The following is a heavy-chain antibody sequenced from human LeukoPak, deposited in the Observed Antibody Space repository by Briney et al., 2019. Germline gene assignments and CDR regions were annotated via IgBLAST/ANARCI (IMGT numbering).Heavy chain of an antibody. D-gene: IGHD5-18*01. V-gene: IGHV3-23*01. CDR3: AKDPHTGYSFAY. J-gene: IGHJ4*02. Sequence: GGSLRLSRVFSGFTFSSYAMSWVRQAPGKGLEWVSSLSGSGGSTYYADSVKGRFTISRDNSKNTLYLQMNSLRVEDTAVYYCAKDPHTGYSFAYWGQGTLVTVSS. CDR1: GFTFSSYA. CDR2: LSGSGGST.